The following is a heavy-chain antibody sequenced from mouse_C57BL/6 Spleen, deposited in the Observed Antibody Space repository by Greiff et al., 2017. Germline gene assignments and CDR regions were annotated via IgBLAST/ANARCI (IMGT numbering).Heavy chain of an antibody. D-gene: IGHD3-3*01. CDR3: ARGGDGAMDY. J-gene: IGHJ4*01. CDR2: IDPSDSYT. V-gene: IGHV1-59*01. CDR1: GYTFTSYW. Sequence: QVQLQQSGAELVRPGTSVKLSCKASGYTFTSYWMHWVKQRPGQGLEWIGVIDPSDSYTNYNQKFKGKATLTVDTSSSTAYMQLSSLTSEDSAVYYCARGGDGAMDYWGQGTSVTVTS.